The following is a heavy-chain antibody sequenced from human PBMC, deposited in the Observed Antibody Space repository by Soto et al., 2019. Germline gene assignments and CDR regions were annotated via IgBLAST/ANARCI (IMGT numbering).Heavy chain of an antibody. CDR1: GFTFSSYA. CDR2: ISSNGGST. D-gene: IGHD3-3*01. CDR3: VKDSYYDFWSGYYFRPTSTKKLDY. V-gene: IGHV3-64D*08. Sequence: GGSLSLSCSASGFTFSSYAMHWVRQAPGKGLEYVSAISSNGGSTYYADSVKGRFTISRDNSKNTLYLQMSSLRAEDTAVYYCVKDSYYDFWSGYYFRPTSTKKLDYWGQGTLVTVSS. J-gene: IGHJ4*02.